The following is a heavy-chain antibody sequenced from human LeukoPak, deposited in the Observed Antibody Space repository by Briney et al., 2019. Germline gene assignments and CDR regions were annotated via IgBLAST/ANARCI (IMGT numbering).Heavy chain of an antibody. CDR2: MNPNSGNT. D-gene: IGHD4-17*01. CDR1: GYTFTSYD. V-gene: IGHV1-8*01. Sequence: ASVKVSCNASGYTFTSYDINWVRQATGQGLEWMGWMNPNSGNTGYAQKFQGRVTITRNTSISTAYMELSSLRSEDTAVYYCARDGATVTTRFWYFDLWGRGTLVTVSS. CDR3: ARDGATVTTRFWYFDL. J-gene: IGHJ2*01.